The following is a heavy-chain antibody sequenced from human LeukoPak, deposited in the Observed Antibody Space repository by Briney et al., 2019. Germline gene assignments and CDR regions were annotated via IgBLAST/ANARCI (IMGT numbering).Heavy chain of an antibody. CDR2: ITSSSRYI. CDR3: ARDKIVGATALDY. J-gene: IGHJ4*02. CDR1: GFPFSSNS. Sequence: GGSLRLSCEAPGFPFSSNSMSWVRQARGKGLEWVSSITSSSRYIYYADSVKGRFTISRDNANNSLYLQMNSLRAEDTAVYYCARDKIVGATALDYWGQGTLVTVSS. D-gene: IGHD1-26*01. V-gene: IGHV3-21*01.